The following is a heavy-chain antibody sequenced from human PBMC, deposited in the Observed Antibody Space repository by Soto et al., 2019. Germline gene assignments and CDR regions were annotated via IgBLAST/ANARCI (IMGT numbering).Heavy chain of an antibody. J-gene: IGHJ4*02. Sequence: GGSLRLSCAASGFTFSSYAMSWVRQAPGKGLEWVSAISGSGGRTYYVDSLKGRFTISRDNSKNTLYLQMNSLRAEDTAVYYCAKATHGLYSSSNLVFDYWGQGTLVTVSS. D-gene: IGHD6-6*01. CDR1: GFTFSSYA. V-gene: IGHV3-23*01. CDR3: AKATHGLYSSSNLVFDY. CDR2: ISGSGGRT.